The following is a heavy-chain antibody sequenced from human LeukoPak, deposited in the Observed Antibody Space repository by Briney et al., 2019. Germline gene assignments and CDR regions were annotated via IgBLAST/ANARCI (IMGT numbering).Heavy chain of an antibody. Sequence: PGGSLRLSCAASGFTVSTNYMSWVRQAPGKGLEWVSVLYSGGSTYYADSVKGRFTISRDNSKNTLYLQMNFLRVEDTAVYYCARDGSASSAYYSAQYYFDYWGQGTLVTVSS. D-gene: IGHD3-22*01. CDR3: ARDGSASSAYYSAQYYFDY. CDR2: LYSGGST. J-gene: IGHJ4*02. V-gene: IGHV3-53*01. CDR1: GFTVSTNY.